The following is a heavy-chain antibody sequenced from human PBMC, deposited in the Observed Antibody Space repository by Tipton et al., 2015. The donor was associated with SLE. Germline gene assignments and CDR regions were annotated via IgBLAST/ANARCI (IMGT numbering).Heavy chain of an antibody. CDR3: ARQDLGRAATLTFDI. D-gene: IGHD6-25*01. CDR1: GGSISSGGYY. V-gene: IGHV4-31*03. Sequence: TLSLTCTVSGGSISSGGYYWSWVRQHPWKGLEYIGYIYYNGNTDYNPSLKSRVTISLDTSKNQFSLKLTSVTAADTAVYFCARQDLGRAATLTFDIWGLGTLVTVSS. J-gene: IGHJ4*02. CDR2: IYYNGNT.